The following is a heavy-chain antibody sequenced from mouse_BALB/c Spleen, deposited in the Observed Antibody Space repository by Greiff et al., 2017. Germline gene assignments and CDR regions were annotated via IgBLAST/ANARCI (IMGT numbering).Heavy chain of an antibody. CDR3: ARYGNYGYWYFDV. V-gene: IGHV1S29*02. CDR2: IYPYNGGT. Sequence: EVQLHQSGPELVKPGASVKISCKASGYTFTDYNMHWVKQSHGKSLEWIGYIYPYNGGTGYNQKFKSKATLTVDNSSSTAYMELRSLTSEDSAVYYCARYGNYGYWYFDVWGAGTTVTVSS. CDR1: GYTFTDYN. J-gene: IGHJ1*01. D-gene: IGHD2-1*01.